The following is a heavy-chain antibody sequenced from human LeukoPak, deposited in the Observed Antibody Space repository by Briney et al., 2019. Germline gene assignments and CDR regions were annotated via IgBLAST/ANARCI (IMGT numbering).Heavy chain of an antibody. CDR3: ARHSGSSSSTYYYYMDV. J-gene: IGHJ6*03. CDR2: IYPGDSDT. V-gene: IGHV5-51*01. Sequence: GESLKISCKGSGYSFTSYWIGWVRQMPGKGLEWMGIIYPGDSDTRYSPSFQGQVTISADKSISTAYLQWSSLKASDTAMYYCARHSGSSSSTYYYYMDVWGKGTTVTVSS. D-gene: IGHD6-6*01. CDR1: GYSFTSYW.